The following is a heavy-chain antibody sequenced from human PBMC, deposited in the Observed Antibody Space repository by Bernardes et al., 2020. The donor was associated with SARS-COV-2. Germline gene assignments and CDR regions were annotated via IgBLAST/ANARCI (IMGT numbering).Heavy chain of an antibody. CDR3: AQRPPGWELLFDY. CDR2: IFWNDDN. CDR1: GFSLSTNGMG. V-gene: IGHV2-5*01. Sequence: SGHTLVKPTQTLTLTCTFSGFSLSTNGMGVGWIRQPPGKALEWLTLIFWNDDNRYSPSLKSRHSITKDTSKNQVVLTMTNVDPVDTGTYYCAQRPPGWELLFDYWGQGTLVTVSS. D-gene: IGHD1-26*01. J-gene: IGHJ4*02.